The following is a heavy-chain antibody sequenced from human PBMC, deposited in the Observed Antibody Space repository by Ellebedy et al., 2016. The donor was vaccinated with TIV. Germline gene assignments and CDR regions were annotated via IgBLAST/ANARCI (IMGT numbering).Heavy chain of an antibody. Sequence: GGSLRLXXAASGFTFSTYSMNWVRQAPGKGLEWVSYISSDSSTIYYADSVKGRFTISRDNAKNSLYLQMNSLRAEDTAVYYCARDGMPNITVALPGYYGLDVWGQGTTVTVTS. CDR1: GFTFSTYS. V-gene: IGHV3-48*01. CDR2: ISSDSSTI. D-gene: IGHD2/OR15-2a*01. CDR3: ARDGMPNITVALPGYYGLDV. J-gene: IGHJ6*02.